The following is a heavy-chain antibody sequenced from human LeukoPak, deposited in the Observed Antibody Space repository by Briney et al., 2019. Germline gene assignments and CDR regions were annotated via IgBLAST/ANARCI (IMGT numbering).Heavy chain of an antibody. D-gene: IGHD3-10*01. Sequence: GGSLRLSCAASGFTFSHYAMLWVRQAPGKGLEWVSLISSWGTYEFYADSVKARFPISRDNSKNTFYLQLNSLRAEDTAVYYCARDSTYYYDSGSSGPHYFDNWGQGTLVTVSS. CDR3: ARDSTYYYDSGSSGPHYFDN. CDR2: ISSWGTYE. CDR1: GFTFSHYA. J-gene: IGHJ4*02. V-gene: IGHV3-30*01.